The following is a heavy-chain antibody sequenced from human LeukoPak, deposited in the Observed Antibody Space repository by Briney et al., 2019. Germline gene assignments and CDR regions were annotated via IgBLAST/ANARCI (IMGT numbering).Heavy chain of an antibody. V-gene: IGHV3-7*01. D-gene: IGHD3-3*01. J-gene: IGHJ4*02. CDR1: GFTFSTHW. Sequence: PGGFLRLSCVASGFTFSTHWMSWVRQVPGKGLEWEANIKEDGSAKYYVDSVKGRFTISRDNAKKSLYLQMDSLRAEDSAVYYCASGYLDDFWSGHFWGQGTQVTVSS. CDR3: ASGYLDDFWSGHF. CDR2: IKEDGSAK.